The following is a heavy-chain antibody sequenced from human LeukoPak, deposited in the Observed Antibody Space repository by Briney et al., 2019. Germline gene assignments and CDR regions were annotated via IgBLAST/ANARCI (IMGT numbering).Heavy chain of an antibody. Sequence: SGTLSLTCAVSGGSISSSNWWSWVRQPPGKGLEWIGEIYHSGSTNYNPSLKSRVTISVDKSKNQFSLKLSSVTAADTAVYYCARTTGSSGYYQDYWGQGTLVTVSS. J-gene: IGHJ4*02. CDR3: ARTTGSSGYYQDY. CDR1: GGSISSSNW. D-gene: IGHD3-22*01. CDR2: IYHSGST. V-gene: IGHV4-4*02.